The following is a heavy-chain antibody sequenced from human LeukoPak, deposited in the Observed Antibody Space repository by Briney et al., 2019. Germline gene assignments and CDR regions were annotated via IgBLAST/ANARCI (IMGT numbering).Heavy chain of an antibody. CDR3: ARLPDIVVVVAAYTVDY. CDR1: GGSISSSSYY. Sequence: PSETLSLTCTVSGGSISSSSYYWGWIRQPPGKGLEWIGSIYYSGSTYYNPFLKSRVTISVDTSKNQFSLKLSSVTAADTAVYYCARLPDIVVVVAAYTVDYWGQGTLVTVSS. J-gene: IGHJ4*02. V-gene: IGHV4-39*01. D-gene: IGHD2-15*01. CDR2: IYYSGST.